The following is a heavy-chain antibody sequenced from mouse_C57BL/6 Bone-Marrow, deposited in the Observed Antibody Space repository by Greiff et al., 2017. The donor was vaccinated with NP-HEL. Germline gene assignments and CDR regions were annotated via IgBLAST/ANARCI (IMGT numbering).Heavy chain of an antibody. J-gene: IGHJ3*01. D-gene: IGHD1-1*01. CDR3: ARNFPYYCGSSYVGFAY. CDR2: IWSGGST. V-gene: IGHV2-2*01. Sequence: QVQLQQSGPGLVQPSQSLSITCTVSGFSLTSYGVHWVRQSPGKGLEWLGVIWSGGSTDYNAAFISRLSISKDNPTSQVIFKMNSLQADDTAIYYCARNFPYYCGSSYVGFAYWGQGTLVTVSA. CDR1: GFSLTSYG.